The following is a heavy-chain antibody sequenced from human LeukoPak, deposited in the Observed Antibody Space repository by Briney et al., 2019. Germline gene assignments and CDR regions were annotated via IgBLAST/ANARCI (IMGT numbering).Heavy chain of an antibody. J-gene: IGHJ4*02. CDR2: IYSGGST. V-gene: IGHV3-66*02. CDR3: ARDPGGPLSRQFHY. CDR1: GFTVSSNY. D-gene: IGHD2/OR15-2a*01. Sequence: GGSLRLSCAASGFTVSSNYMSWVRQAPGKGLEWVSVIYSGGSTYYADSVKGRFTIPRDNSKNTLYLQMNSLRAEDTAVYYCARDPGGPLSRQFHYWGQGTLVTVSS.